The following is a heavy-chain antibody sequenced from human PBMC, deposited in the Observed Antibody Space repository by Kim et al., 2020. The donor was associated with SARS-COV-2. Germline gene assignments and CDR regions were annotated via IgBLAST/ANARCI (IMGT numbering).Heavy chain of an antibody. J-gene: IGHJ4*02. Sequence: VKGRFTISRDNSQNTLYLQMNSLRAEDTAVYYCARGTYGSGSYYAPFGYWGQGTLVTVSS. V-gene: IGHV3-30*01. D-gene: IGHD3-10*01. CDR3: ARGTYGSGSYYAPFGY.